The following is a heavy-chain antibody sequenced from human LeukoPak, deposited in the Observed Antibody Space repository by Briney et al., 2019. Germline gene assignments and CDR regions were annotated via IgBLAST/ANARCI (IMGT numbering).Heavy chain of an antibody. Sequence: GGSLRLSCAASGFNFNVYSMTWVRQAPGKGLEWLSYISSSGRTIYYADSVKGRFSISRDNAKNSLYLQMNSLRAEDTAVYYCAREVVTEAIYSGYDAFDIWGQGTTVTVSS. D-gene: IGHD5-12*01. CDR2: ISSSGRTI. V-gene: IGHV3-48*01. J-gene: IGHJ3*02. CDR3: AREVVTEAIYSGYDAFDI. CDR1: GFNFNVYS.